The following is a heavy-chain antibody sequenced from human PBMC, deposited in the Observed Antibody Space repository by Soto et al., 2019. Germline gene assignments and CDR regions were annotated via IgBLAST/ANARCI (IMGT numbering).Heavy chain of an antibody. CDR2: MNPNSGNT. CDR1: GYTFTIYD. D-gene: IGHD3-10*01. J-gene: IGHJ6*03. CDR3: ARGKWGDRRHYYFMDF. Sequence: ASVKVSCKASGYTFTIYDSNWVLQATGQGLEWMGWMNPNSGNTGYAQKFKGRVTMTRNTSISTAYMELSSLRSEDTAVYYCARGKWGDRRHYYFMDFWGKGTTVTVSS. V-gene: IGHV1-8*01.